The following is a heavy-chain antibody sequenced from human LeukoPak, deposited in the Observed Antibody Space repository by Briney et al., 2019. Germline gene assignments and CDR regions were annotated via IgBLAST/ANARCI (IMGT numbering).Heavy chain of an antibody. J-gene: IGHJ6*03. CDR2: IYYSGST. V-gene: IGHV4-30-4*08. D-gene: IGHD3-3*01. CDR1: GGSISSGDYH. CDR3: ARTVLRFLEWLPPRPYYYYMDV. Sequence: SQTLSLTCTVSGGSISSGDYHWSWIRQPPGKGLEWIGYIYYSGSTYYNPSLKSRVTISVDTSKNQFSLKLSSVTAADTAVYYCARTVLRFLEWLPPRPYYYYMDVWGKGTTVTVSS.